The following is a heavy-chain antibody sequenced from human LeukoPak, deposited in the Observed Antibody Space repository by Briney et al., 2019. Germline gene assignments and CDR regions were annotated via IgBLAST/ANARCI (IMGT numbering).Heavy chain of an antibody. CDR3: ARDRAAYCGGDCYPDY. CDR2: INPSGGST. D-gene: IGHD2-21*02. J-gene: IGHJ4*02. V-gene: IGHV1-46*01. Sequence: ASVKVSCKASGYTFTSYYMHWVRQAPGQGLEWMGIINPSGGSTSYAQKFQGRVTMTRDTSTSIVYMELSSLRSEDTAVYYCARDRAAYCGGDCYPDYWGQGTLVTVSS. CDR1: GYTFTSYY.